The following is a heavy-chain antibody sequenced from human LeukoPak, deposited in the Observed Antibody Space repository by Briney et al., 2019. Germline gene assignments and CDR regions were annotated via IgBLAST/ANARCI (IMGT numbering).Heavy chain of an antibody. J-gene: IGHJ5*02. V-gene: IGHV1-46*01. CDR2: INPSGGST. CDR3: ARGENTWRNWLDP. CDR1: GYTFTNYY. Sequence: ASVKVSCRAFGYTFTNYYMHWVRQAPGQGLEWMGIINPSGGSTSYAQKFQGRVTMTRDTSTSTVYMEMSSLRSDDTAVYYCARGENTWRNWLDPWGLGTLVTVSS. D-gene: IGHD2/OR15-2a*01.